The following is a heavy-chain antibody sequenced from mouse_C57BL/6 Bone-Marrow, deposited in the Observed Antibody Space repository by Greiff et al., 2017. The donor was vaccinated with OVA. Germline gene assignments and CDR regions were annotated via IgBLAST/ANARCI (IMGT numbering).Heavy chain of an antibody. Sequence: EVKLMESGGGLVKPGGSLKLSCAASGFTFSDYGMHWVRQAPEKGLEWVAYISSGSSTIYYADTVKGRFTISRDNAKNTLCLQMTSLRSEDTAMYYCARGGVSNYNCDYWGQGTTLTGAS. CDR1: GFTFSDYG. J-gene: IGHJ2*01. CDR2: ISSGSSTI. CDR3: ARGGVSNYNCDY. V-gene: IGHV5-17*01. D-gene: IGHD2-5*01.